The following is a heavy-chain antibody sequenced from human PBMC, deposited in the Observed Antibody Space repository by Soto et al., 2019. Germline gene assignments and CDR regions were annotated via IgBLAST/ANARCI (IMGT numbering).Heavy chain of an antibody. CDR3: ARVPDSNYVSSYFDY. Sequence: GGSLRLSCAASGFTFSSYSMSWVRQAPGKGLEWVSGFRTGGDDDTTYCADSVKGRFTISRDNSKNTLFLQMNSLRAEDTAVYYCARVPDSNYVSSYFDYWGQGTLVTVSS. CDR2: FRTGGDDDTT. D-gene: IGHD4-4*01. V-gene: IGHV3-23*01. CDR1: GFTFSSYS. J-gene: IGHJ4*02.